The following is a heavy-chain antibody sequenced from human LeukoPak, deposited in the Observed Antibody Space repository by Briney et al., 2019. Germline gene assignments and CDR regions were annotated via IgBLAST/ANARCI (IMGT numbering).Heavy chain of an antibody. D-gene: IGHD6-6*01. CDR1: GGSFSGYY. J-gene: IGHJ4*02. Sequence: PSETLSLTCAVYGGSFSGYYWSWIRQPPGKGLEWIGEINHSGSTNYNPSLKSRVTISVDTSKNQFSLKLSSVTAADTAVYYCARCLGGSSGPKYLDYWDQGTLVTVSS. CDR2: INHSGST. CDR3: ARCLGGSSGPKYLDY. V-gene: IGHV4-34*01.